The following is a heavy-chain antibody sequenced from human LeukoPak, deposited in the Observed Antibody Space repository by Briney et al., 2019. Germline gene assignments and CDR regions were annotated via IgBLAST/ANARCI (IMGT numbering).Heavy chain of an antibody. Sequence: PGGSLRLSCADSGFTFSSYAMSWVRQAPGKGLEWVSAISGSGGSTYYADSVKGRFTISRDNSKNTLYLQMNSLRAEDTAVYYCAKDDYGDYLGFDYWGQGTLVTVSS. V-gene: IGHV3-23*01. CDR1: GFTFSSYA. CDR3: AKDDYGDYLGFDY. D-gene: IGHD4-17*01. CDR2: ISGSGGST. J-gene: IGHJ4*02.